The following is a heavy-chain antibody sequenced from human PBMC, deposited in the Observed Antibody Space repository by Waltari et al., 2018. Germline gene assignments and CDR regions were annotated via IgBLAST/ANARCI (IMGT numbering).Heavy chain of an antibody. J-gene: IGHJ5*02. CDR3: ARGIAARPGTNNWFDP. V-gene: IGHV4-59*01. CDR1: GGSISSYY. D-gene: IGHD6-6*01. CDR2: IYYSGST. Sequence: QVQLQESGPGLVQPSETLSLTCTVSGGSISSYYWSWIRQPPGKGLEWIGYIYYSGSTNYNPSLKSRVTISVDTSKNQFSLKLSSVTAADTAVYYCARGIAARPGTNNWFDPWGQGTLVTVSS.